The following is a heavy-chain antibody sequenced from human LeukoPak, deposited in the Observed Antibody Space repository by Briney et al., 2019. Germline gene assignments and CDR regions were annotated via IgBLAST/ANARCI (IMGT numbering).Heavy chain of an antibody. CDR2: ISYDGSNK. V-gene: IGHV3-30-3*01. Sequence: GGSLRLSCAASGFTFSSYAMHWVRQAPGKGLEWVAVISYDGSNKYYADSVKGRFTISRDNSKNTLYLQMNSLRSEDTAVYYCARGEDYYGSDWGQGTLVTVSS. CDR1: GFTFSSYA. J-gene: IGHJ4*02. CDR3: ARGEDYYGSD. D-gene: IGHD3-10*01.